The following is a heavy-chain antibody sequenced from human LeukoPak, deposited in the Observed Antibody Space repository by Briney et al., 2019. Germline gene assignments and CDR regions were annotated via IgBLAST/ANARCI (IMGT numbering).Heavy chain of an antibody. CDR1: GYTFTNYD. CDR3: AREPSLQSSSSYNY. D-gene: IGHD6-6*01. CDR2: MNPNSGNT. J-gene: IGHJ4*02. V-gene: IGHV1-8*01. Sequence: ASVKVSCKASGYTFTNYDINWVRQATGQGLEWMGWMNPNSGNTGYAQKFKGRVTMTRDNSIATAYMELSSLSSEDTAVYYCAREPSLQSSSSYNYWGQGTVVTVSS.